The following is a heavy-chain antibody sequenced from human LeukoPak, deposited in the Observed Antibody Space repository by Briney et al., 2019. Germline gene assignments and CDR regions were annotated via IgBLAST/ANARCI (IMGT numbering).Heavy chain of an antibody. J-gene: IGHJ4*02. CDR1: GHTFTSYG. CDR3: ASIAAAGRYDY. D-gene: IGHD6-13*01. V-gene: IGHV1-18*01. CDR2: ISAYNGNT. Sequence: ASVKVSCKASGHTFTSYGISWVRQAPGQGLEWMGWISAYNGNTNYAQKLQGRVTMTTDTSTSTAYMELRSLRSDDTAVYYCASIAAAGRYDYWGQGTLVTVSS.